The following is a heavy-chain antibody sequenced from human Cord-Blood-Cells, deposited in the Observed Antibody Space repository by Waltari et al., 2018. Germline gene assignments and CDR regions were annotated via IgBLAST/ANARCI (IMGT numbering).Heavy chain of an antibody. J-gene: IGHJ4*02. D-gene: IGHD6-19*01. V-gene: IGHV4-34*01. CDR3: ARAIDSSGWSDY. Sequence: QVQLQQWGAGLWKPSEALSLTCAVYGGSFSGYYWSWIRQPPGKGLEWIGEINHSGSTNYNPSLNSRVTISVDTSKNQFSLKLSSVTAADTAVYYCARAIDSSGWSDYWGQGTLVTVSS. CDR2: INHSGST. CDR1: GGSFSGYY.